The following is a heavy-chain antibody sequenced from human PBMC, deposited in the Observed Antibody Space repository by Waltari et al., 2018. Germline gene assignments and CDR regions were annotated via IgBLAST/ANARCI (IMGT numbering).Heavy chain of an antibody. CDR1: GFTLGSYW. CDR2: TSGDGRDT. V-gene: IGHV3-74*01. J-gene: IGHJ4*02. CDR3: ARGPGSTSANYYVGDL. Sequence: EVQLVESGGDLVHPGGSLRLSCVASGFTLGSYWMHWVRQVPGKGLLVVVRTSGDGRDTNYADHVRGRFTISRYNAKNTLYLQMNSLSAEDTALYYCARGPGSTSANYYVGDLWGQGTLVTVSS. D-gene: IGHD1-26*01.